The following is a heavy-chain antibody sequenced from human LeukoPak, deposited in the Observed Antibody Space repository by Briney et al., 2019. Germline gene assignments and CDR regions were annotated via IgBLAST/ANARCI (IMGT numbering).Heavy chain of an antibody. V-gene: IGHV3-74*01. D-gene: IGHD6-19*01. J-gene: IGHJ4*02. Sequence: GGSLRLSCAASGFTFSSYWMHWVRQAPGKGLVWVSRINSDGSTTSYADSVMGRFTISRDNAMNTLYLQMNSLRAEDTAVYYCARVIYSAWVGELSDWGQGTLVTVSS. CDR2: INSDGSTT. CDR1: GFTFSSYW. CDR3: ARVIYSAWVGELSD.